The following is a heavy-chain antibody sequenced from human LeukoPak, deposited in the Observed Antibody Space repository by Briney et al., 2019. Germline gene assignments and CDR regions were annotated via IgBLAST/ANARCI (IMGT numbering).Heavy chain of an antibody. CDR1: GFTFSSYE. CDR3: ARDRYNLGYFDY. V-gene: IGHV3-48*03. CDR2: ISSSGSTI. Sequence: GGSLRLSCAASGFTFSSYEMNWVRQAPGKGLEWVSYISSSGSTIYYADSVKGRFTISRDNAKNSLYLQMNSLRAEDTAVYYCARDRYNLGYFDYWGQGTLVTVSS. J-gene: IGHJ4*02. D-gene: IGHD5-24*01.